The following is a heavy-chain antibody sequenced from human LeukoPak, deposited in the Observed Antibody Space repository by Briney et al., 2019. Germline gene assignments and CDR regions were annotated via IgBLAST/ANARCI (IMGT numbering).Heavy chain of an antibody. V-gene: IGHV3-53*01. J-gene: IGHJ4*02. CDR3: ARTAIAVAAYDY. CDR1: GFIVSSNY. CDR2: IYSGGST. Sequence: GGSLRLSCAASGFIVSSNYMSWVRQAPGKGLEWVSVIYSGGSTYYADSVKGRFTISRDNSKNTLYLQMNSLRAEDTAVYYCARTAIAVAAYDYWGQGTLVTVSS. D-gene: IGHD6-19*01.